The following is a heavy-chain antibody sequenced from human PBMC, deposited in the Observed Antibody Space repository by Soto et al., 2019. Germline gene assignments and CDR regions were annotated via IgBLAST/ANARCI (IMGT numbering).Heavy chain of an antibody. CDR1: GYTFTSYG. CDR3: ARGLAVAGRTLTDYYYHYGMDG. V-gene: IGHV1-18*01. J-gene: IGHJ6*02. D-gene: IGHD6-19*01. CDR2: ISAYNGNT. Sequence: ASVKVSCKASGYTFTSYGISWVRQAPGQGLEWMGWISAYNGNTNYAQKLQGRVAMTTDTSTSTAYMELRSLRSDDTAVYYCARGLAVAGRTLTDYYYHYGMDGWGPGITVTVSS.